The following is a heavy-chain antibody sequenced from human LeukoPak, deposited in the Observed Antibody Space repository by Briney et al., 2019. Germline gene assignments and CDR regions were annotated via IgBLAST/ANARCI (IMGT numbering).Heavy chain of an antibody. D-gene: IGHD6-13*01. CDR2: VYDSGST. Sequence: SETLSLTCTVSGGSTSSYYWSWIRQPPGKGLEWIGHVYDSGSTNYNPSLKSRVTISLGTSKNQCSLKLSSVTTADTAVYYCARVIGYSSTWFPYYFDHWGQGTLVTVSS. V-gene: IGHV4-59*01. J-gene: IGHJ4*02. CDR3: ARVIGYSSTWFPYYFDH. CDR1: GGSTSSYY.